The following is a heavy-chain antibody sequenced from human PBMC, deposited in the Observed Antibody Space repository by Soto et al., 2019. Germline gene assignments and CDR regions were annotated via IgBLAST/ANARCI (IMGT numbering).Heavy chain of an antibody. CDR2: ISSGGGST. J-gene: IGHJ4*02. CDR3: ATGGVATGRPIDY. D-gene: IGHD5-12*01. V-gene: IGHV3-23*01. Sequence: GGSLRLSCGASGFTFSNYAMTWVRQAPGKGLEWVAAISSGGGSTYYADSVTGRFTMSRDNSKNTLYLQMNSLRAGDTAVYYCATGGVATGRPIDYWGQGTLVTVSS. CDR1: GFTFSNYA.